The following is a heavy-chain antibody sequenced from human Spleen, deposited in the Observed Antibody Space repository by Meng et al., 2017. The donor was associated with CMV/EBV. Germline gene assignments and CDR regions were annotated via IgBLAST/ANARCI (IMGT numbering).Heavy chain of an antibody. CDR1: GFIFSNHG. J-gene: IGHJ4*02. Sequence: SGAASGFIFSNHGMHWVRQAPGKGLEWVSFIRYDGSDKYYADSVKGRFTVSRDNSKNTLYLQMKSLRPEDSALYYCAKDHDSPFDDWGQGTLVTVSS. CDR2: IRYDGSDK. D-gene: IGHD4-11*01. V-gene: IGHV3-30*02. CDR3: AKDHDSPFDD.